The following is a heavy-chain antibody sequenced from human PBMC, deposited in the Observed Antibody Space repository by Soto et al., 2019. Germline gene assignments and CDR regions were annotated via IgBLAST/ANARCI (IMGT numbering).Heavy chain of an antibody. V-gene: IGHV3-49*03. CDR3: TRTVRGVIY. CDR2: IRSKAYGGTT. J-gene: IGHJ4*02. Sequence: GGSLRLSCTPSGFTFGDYAMSWFRQAPGKGLEWIGFIRSKAYGGTTEYAASVKGRFTISRDDSKNIAYLQMNSLKNEDTAVYYCTRTVRGVIYWGQGTLVTVSS. CDR1: GFTFGDYA. D-gene: IGHD3-10*01.